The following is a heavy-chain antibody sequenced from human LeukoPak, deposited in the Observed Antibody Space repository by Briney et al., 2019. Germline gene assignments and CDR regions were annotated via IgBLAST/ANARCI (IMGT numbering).Heavy chain of an antibody. CDR3: TRILANTYGGGDC. V-gene: IGHV3-74*01. J-gene: IGHJ4*02. Sequence: PGGSLRLSCAASGFTFSRFWMYWVRHVPGKGLVWVSRINPDGRSTNYADSVRGRFTMPRDNAKNTLYLQMNSLRSDDTAIYYCTRILANTYGGGDCWGQGTLVTDSS. CDR1: GFTFSRFW. D-gene: IGHD4-23*01. CDR2: INPDGRST.